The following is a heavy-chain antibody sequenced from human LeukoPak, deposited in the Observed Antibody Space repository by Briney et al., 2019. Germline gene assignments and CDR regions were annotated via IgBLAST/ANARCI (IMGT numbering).Heavy chain of an antibody. J-gene: IGHJ3*02. Sequence: AGGSLRLSCAASGFTFRTNWMHWVRQAPEKGLLWASRINSDGSSISYVDSVKGRFTISRDNAKNTLYLQMNSLRVEDTAVYYCASAKLGTVGAFDIWGQGTMVTVSS. CDR3: ASAKLGTVGAFDI. V-gene: IGHV3-74*01. CDR2: INSDGSSI. D-gene: IGHD1-1*01. CDR1: GFTFRTNW.